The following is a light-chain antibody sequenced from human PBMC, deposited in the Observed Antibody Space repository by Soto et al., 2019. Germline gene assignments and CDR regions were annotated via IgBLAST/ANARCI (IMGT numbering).Light chain of an antibody. V-gene: IGKV3-15*01. Sequence: EIVLTQCPGTVCWSXGERATLPCRSRRSVTSRYLPWSQRQHGQAPGAXXDGASTRATGIPARFSGSGSGTEFTPLISSLQSEDFAVYYCQQYNNWPWTFGQGTKVDIK. CDR2: GAS. J-gene: IGKJ1*01. CDR3: QQYNNWPWT. CDR1: RSVTSRY.